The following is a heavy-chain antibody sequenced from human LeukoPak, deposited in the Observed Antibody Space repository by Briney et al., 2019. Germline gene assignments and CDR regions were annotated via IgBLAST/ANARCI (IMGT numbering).Heavy chain of an antibody. CDR2: VSSGASST. CDR1: GFTFSTYA. CDR3: AKDARGSEGF. D-gene: IGHD3-10*01. V-gene: IGHV3-23*01. J-gene: IGHJ4*02. Sequence: GGSLRLSCAASGFTFSTYAMSWVRQAPGKGLEWVSAVSSGASSTYYADSVRGRFTISRDNSKNTLYLQMNSLSAGDTAVYYCAKDARGSEGFWGQGTLVTVSS.